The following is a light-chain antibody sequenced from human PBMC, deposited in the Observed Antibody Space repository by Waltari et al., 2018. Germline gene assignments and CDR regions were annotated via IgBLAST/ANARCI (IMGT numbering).Light chain of an antibody. CDR1: QTINKY. J-gene: IGKJ1*01. Sequence: DIQMTQSPSSLSASVGDKVTITCRAGQTINKYLNGYQQKPGKAPRVLSYAASTLQSGVPSRFSGGGSGTDFTLTISSLQPEDFGTYFCQQSYSLPWTFGQGTKVEIE. CDR2: AAS. V-gene: IGKV1-39*01. CDR3: QQSYSLPWT.